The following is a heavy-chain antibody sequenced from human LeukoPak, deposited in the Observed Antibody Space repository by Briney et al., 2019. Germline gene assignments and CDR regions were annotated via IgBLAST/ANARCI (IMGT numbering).Heavy chain of an antibody. D-gene: IGHD3-10*01. Sequence: APVKVSCKASGYIFTTYVMHWVRQAPGQRLEWMGWINAGNGNTKYSQKFQGRVTITRDTSASTAYMELSSLRSEDTAVYYCAGKRDGSGSLMDVWGQGTTVTVSS. V-gene: IGHV1-3*01. J-gene: IGHJ6*02. CDR2: INAGNGNT. CDR1: GYIFTTYV. CDR3: AGKRDGSGSLMDV.